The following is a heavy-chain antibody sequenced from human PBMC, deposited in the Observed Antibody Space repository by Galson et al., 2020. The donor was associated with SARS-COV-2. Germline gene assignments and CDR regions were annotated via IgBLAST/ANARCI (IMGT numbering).Heavy chain of an antibody. D-gene: IGHD2-2*01. V-gene: IGHV4-59*08. J-gene: IGHJ4*02. Sequence: SETLSLTCTVSGDSVTNYYSWTWIRQPPGKGLEWIGYVYYSEYVYYSGSTNYNPSLKSRVTMSVDTSKNQFSLKLSSVTAADTAVYYCARHLPRTRTFDYWGQGSLVTVSS. CDR1: GDSVTNYY. CDR3: ARHLPRTRTFDY. CDR2: VYYSEYVYYSGST.